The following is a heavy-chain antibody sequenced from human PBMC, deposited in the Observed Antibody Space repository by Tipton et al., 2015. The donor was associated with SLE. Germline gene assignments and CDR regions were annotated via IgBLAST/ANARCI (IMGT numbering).Heavy chain of an antibody. Sequence: SLRLSCAASGFSLSSYAMTWVRQAPGKGLEWVSAISGSGGSTFYADSVKGRFTISRDNSKNTLYLQMNSLRAEDTAVYYCAKAPSLYDGSASRYNWFDPWGQGTLVTVSS. V-gene: IGHV3-23*01. CDR2: ISGSGGST. J-gene: IGHJ5*02. CDR3: AKAPSLYDGSASRYNWFDP. D-gene: IGHD3-10*01. CDR1: GFSLSSYA.